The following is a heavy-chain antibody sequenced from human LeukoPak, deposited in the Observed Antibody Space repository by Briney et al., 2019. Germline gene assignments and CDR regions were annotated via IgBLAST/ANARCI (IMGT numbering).Heavy chain of an antibody. CDR2: INRSGST. CDR3: ARVEEGYGSGRRENYYYYMDV. CDR1: GGSFSGYY. D-gene: IGHD3-10*01. Sequence: SETLSLTCAVYGGSFSGYYWSWIRQPPGKGLEWIGEINRSGSTNYNPSLKSRVIISVDTSKNQFSLKLSSVTAADTAVYYCARVEEGYGSGRRENYYYYMDVWGKGTAVTISS. J-gene: IGHJ6*03. V-gene: IGHV4-34*01.